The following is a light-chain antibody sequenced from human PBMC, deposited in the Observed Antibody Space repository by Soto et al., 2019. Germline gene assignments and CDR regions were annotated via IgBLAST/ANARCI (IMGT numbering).Light chain of an antibody. J-gene: IGKJ5*01. CDR1: QPISNW. CDR3: QQANSFPIT. V-gene: IGKV1-12*01. CDR2: VAS. Sequence: DIQMTQSPSFVSASVGDRVTITCRASQPISNWLAWYQQKPGKAPKLLIYVASALHSGVPSRFSGSGSGTEFTLTISSLQPEDFATDYCQQANSFPITFGQGTRLEIK.